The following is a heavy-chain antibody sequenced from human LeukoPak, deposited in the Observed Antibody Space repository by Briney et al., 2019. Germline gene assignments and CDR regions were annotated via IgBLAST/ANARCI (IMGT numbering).Heavy chain of an antibody. D-gene: IGHD3-10*01. V-gene: IGHV7-4-1*02. J-gene: IGHJ6*02. CDR2: INTNTGNP. CDR3: ARDVTLWFGELYYYYYYGMDV. CDR1: GYTFNSYA. Sequence: GASVKVSCKASGYTFNSYAMNWVRQAPGQGLEWMGWINTNTGNPTYAQGFTGRFVFSLDTSVSTAYLQISSLKAEDTAVYYCARDVTLWFGELYYYYYYGMDVWGQGTTVTVSS.